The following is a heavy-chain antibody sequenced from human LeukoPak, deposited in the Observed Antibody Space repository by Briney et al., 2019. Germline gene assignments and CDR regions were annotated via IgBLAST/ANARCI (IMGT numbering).Heavy chain of an antibody. CDR3: AKGSSMTIAARLNY. D-gene: IGHD6-6*01. Sequence: PGGSLRLSCAASGFTFSSYAMSWVRQAPGKGLEWVSAISESGVTTCYADSVKGRFTISRDNSKNTLYLQVNSLRAEDTAVYYCAKGSSMTIAARLNYWGQGTLVTVSS. CDR1: GFTFSSYA. CDR2: ISESGVTT. J-gene: IGHJ4*02. V-gene: IGHV3-23*01.